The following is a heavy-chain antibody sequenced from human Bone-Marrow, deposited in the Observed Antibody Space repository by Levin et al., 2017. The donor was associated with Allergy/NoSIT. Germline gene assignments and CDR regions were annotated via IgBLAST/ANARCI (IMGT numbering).Heavy chain of an antibody. CDR3: ARGRGYSGSFSNWFDP. V-gene: IGHV3-30*03. J-gene: IGHJ5*02. CDR2: ISSDGVKK. D-gene: IGHD1-26*01. Sequence: SGGSLRLSCEASGINLNSHIVHWVRQAPGKGLEWLAVISSDGVKKYADSMKGRLTISRDKSNNTVNLQMDSQRVEDTAVYFCARGRGYSGSFSNWFDPWGQGTLVTVSS. CDR1: GINLNSHI.